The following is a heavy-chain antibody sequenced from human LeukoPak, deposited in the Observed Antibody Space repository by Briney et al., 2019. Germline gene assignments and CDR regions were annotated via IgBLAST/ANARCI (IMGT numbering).Heavy chain of an antibody. D-gene: IGHD5-24*01. CDR1: GFTFDDYG. Sequence: GGSLRLSCAASGFTFDDYGMSWVRQAPGKGLVWVSGINWNGGSTGYADSVKGRFTISRDNAKNSLYLQMNSLRAEDTALYYCARVRFWMATIRLLDYWGQGTLVTVSS. J-gene: IGHJ4*02. CDR3: ARVRFWMATIRLLDY. CDR2: INWNGGST. V-gene: IGHV3-20*04.